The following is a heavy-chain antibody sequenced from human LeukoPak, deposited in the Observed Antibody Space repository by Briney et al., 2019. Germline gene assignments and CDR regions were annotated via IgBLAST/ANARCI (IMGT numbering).Heavy chain of an antibody. CDR1: GFTFSNYG. J-gene: IGHJ1*01. CDR2: VSGRDENT. V-gene: IGHV3-23*01. CDR3: AKDLSPLRLGELSFAYYYDSSGYP. D-gene: IGHD3-22*01. Sequence: GGSLRLSCAASGFTFSNYGMSWVRQAPGKGLEWVSLVSGRDENTYYADSVEGRFTISRDNSKNTLYLQMNSLRAEDTAVYYCAKDLSPLRLGELSFAYYYDSSGYPGGQGTLVTVSS.